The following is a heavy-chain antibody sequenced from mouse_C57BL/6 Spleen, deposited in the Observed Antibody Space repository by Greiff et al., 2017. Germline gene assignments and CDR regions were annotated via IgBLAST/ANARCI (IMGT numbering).Heavy chain of an antibody. CDR3: ARRALIMTTVVDYFDY. CDR2: IDPSDSYT. J-gene: IGHJ2*01. CDR1: GYTFTSYW. D-gene: IGHD1-1*01. V-gene: IGHV1-69*01. Sequence: VQLQQPGAALVMPGASVKLSCKASGYTFTSYWMHWVKQRPGQGLEWIGEIDPSDSYTNYNQKFKGKSTLTVDKSSSTAYMQISSLTSEDSAVYYCARRALIMTTVVDYFDYWGQGTTRTVSS.